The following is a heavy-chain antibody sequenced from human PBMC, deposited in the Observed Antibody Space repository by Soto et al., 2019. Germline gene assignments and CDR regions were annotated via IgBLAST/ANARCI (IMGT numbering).Heavy chain of an antibody. V-gene: IGHV1-18*01. D-gene: IGHD2-2*01. Sequence: QVQLVQSGAEVKKPGASVKVSCKASGYTFTSYGISWVRQAPGQGLEWMGWISAYNGNTNYAQKHQGRVTMTTDTSTSTAYMELRSLRSDDTAVYYCARDIKGYCSSTSCYLYYWGQGTLVTVSS. CDR2: ISAYNGNT. CDR1: GYTFTSYG. CDR3: ARDIKGYCSSTSCYLYY. J-gene: IGHJ4*02.